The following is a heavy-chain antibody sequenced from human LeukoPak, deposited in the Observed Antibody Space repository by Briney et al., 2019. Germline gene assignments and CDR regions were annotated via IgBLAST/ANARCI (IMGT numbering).Heavy chain of an antibody. CDR2: ISGGSST. J-gene: IGHJ4*01. Sequence: GGSLRLSCAASGFTFRSNAMSWVRQAPGKGLEWVSAISGGSSTYYADSVKGRFTISRDNSRNTLYLQMNSLRAEDTAVYYCAKDSRDGYAYNFDYWGQGTLVTVSS. CDR1: GFTFRSNA. CDR3: AKDSRDGYAYNFDY. D-gene: IGHD5-18*01. V-gene: IGHV3-23*01.